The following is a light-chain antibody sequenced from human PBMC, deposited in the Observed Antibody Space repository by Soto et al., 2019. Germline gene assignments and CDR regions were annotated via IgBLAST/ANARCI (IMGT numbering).Light chain of an antibody. CDR2: DAS. J-gene: IGKJ5*01. Sequence: DIQMTQSPSSLSASVGDRVTITCQASQNINNYLNWYQQKPGRAPTLLIYDASNLEAGVPSRFRGSGSGTDFTFTTSRLQPEDIATYYCQQYENLPTFGQGTRLE. CDR3: QQYENLPT. V-gene: IGKV1-33*01. CDR1: QNINNY.